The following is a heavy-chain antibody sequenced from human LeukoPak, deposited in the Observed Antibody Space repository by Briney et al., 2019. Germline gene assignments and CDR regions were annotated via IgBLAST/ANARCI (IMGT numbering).Heavy chain of an antibody. D-gene: IGHD2-21*01. CDR2: IYPKTGDT. V-gene: IGHV1-2*02. CDR3: SREASCVSTSCPQDY. Sequence: ASVRVSCKASGYTFTGHFIFWVRQSPGQRLELVEWIYPKTGDTLYAQKFQGRVTVASDTSISTAYLGISRLRSDDSALYFCSREASCVSTSCPQDYWGQGTLVTVSS. CDR1: GYTFTGHF. J-gene: IGHJ4*02.